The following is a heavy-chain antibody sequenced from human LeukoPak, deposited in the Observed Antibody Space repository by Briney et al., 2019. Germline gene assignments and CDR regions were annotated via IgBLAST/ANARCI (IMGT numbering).Heavy chain of an antibody. Sequence: SQTLSLTCAISGDSVSSNSVAWNWIRQSPSRGLEWLGRTYYRSKWCNDYAVSVKSRISINPDTSKNQFSLQLNSVTPEDTAVYYCTRSQGSGPQDYWGQGTLATVSS. J-gene: IGHJ4*02. D-gene: IGHD6-19*01. CDR3: TRSQGSGPQDY. CDR1: GDSVSSNSVA. V-gene: IGHV6-1*01. CDR2: TYYRSKWCN.